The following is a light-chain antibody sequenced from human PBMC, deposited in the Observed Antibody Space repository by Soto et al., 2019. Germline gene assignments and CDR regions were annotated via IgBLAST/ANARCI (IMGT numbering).Light chain of an antibody. CDR1: SSDIGGYNY. CDR2: DVN. V-gene: IGLV2-8*01. CDR3: ASHAGRKNII. J-gene: IGLJ2*01. Sequence: QSALTQPPSASGSPGRSVTISCTGTSSDIGGYNYVSWYQQHPGKAPKLMIYDVNKRPSGVPDRFSGSKSGNTASLTVSGLQAEDEADYYCASHAGRKNIIFGGGTKLTVL.